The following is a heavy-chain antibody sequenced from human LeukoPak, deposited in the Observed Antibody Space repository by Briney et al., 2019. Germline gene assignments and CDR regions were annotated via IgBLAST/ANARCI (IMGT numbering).Heavy chain of an antibody. Sequence: ASVKVSCKASGYTFTGYYIHWVRQAPGQGLAGMGWINPNSGETNYAQKFQGEVTMTRDTSIGTAYMELSRLRSDDTAVYYCARGVTGIYYYYYMDVWGKGTTVTVSS. J-gene: IGHJ6*03. CDR3: ARGVTGIYYYYYMDV. V-gene: IGHV1-2*02. D-gene: IGHD3-10*01. CDR1: GYTFTGYY. CDR2: INPNSGET.